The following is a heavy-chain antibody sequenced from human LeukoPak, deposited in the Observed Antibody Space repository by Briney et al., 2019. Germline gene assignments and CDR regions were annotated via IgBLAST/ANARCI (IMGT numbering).Heavy chain of an antibody. CDR2: IYYSGST. Sequence: SQTLSLTCTVSGGSTSSGGYYWSWIRQHPGKGLEWIGYIYYSGSTYYNPSLKSRVTISVDTSKNQFSLKLSSVTAADTAVYYCARERGAGAAAIDYWGRGTLVTVSS. CDR3: ARERGAGAAAIDY. D-gene: IGHD6-13*01. J-gene: IGHJ4*02. V-gene: IGHV4-31*03. CDR1: GGSTSSGGYY.